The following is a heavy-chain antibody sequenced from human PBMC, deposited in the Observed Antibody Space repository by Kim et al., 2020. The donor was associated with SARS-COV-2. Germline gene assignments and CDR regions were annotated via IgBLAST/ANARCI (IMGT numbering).Heavy chain of an antibody. CDR1: GYTFTSYG. D-gene: IGHD3-3*01. CDR2: ISAYNGNT. V-gene: IGHV1-18*04. Sequence: ASVKVSCKASGYTFTSYGISWVRQAPGQGLEWMGWISAYNGNTNYAQKLQGRVTMTTDTSTSTAYMELRSLRSDDTAVYYCARGPAVQTVVIIGYYYYGMDVWGQGTTVTVSS. CDR3: ARGPAVQTVVIIGYYYYGMDV. J-gene: IGHJ6*02.